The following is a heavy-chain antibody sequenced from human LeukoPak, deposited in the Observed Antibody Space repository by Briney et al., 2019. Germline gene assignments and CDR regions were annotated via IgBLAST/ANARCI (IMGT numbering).Heavy chain of an antibody. CDR1: GYSISSGYY. CDR3: ARFSPRAMGNYLDF. D-gene: IGHD7-27*01. CDR2: IYPRGST. V-gene: IGHV4-38-2*02. Sequence: ASETLSLTCTVSGYSISSGYYWGWIRQLPGKGLEWIGYIYPRGSTYYNPSLKSRVILSLDKSANQFSLNLSSVTAAGTAVYYCARFSPRAMGNYLDFWGQGTLVTVSS. J-gene: IGHJ4*02.